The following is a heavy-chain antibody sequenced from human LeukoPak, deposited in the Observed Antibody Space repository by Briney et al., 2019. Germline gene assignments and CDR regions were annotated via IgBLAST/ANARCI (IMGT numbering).Heavy chain of an antibody. Sequence: SETLSLTCTVSGGSINYYYWSWIRQPPGKGLEWIGYICYSGSANYNPSLKSRVSISVDTSKNHFSLKLSSVTAADTAVYYCARATQGAFDIWGQGTMVTVSS. CDR1: GGSINYYY. CDR2: ICYSGSA. V-gene: IGHV4-59*01. J-gene: IGHJ3*02. CDR3: ARATQGAFDI.